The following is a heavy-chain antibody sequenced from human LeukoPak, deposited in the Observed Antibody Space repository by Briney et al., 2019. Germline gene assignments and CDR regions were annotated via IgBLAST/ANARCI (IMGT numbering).Heavy chain of an antibody. CDR3: ARMTGYYPSYYFDY. CDR2: IYHSGST. J-gene: IGHJ4*02. CDR1: GGSISTYY. D-gene: IGHD3-9*01. V-gene: IGHV4-59*01. Sequence: SETLSLTCTVSGGSISTYYWSWVRRPPGKGLEWIGYIYHSGSTNSKPSLRTRVTISVDTSKNHFSLQLSSVTAADTAVYYCARMTGYYPSYYFDYWGQGTLVTVST.